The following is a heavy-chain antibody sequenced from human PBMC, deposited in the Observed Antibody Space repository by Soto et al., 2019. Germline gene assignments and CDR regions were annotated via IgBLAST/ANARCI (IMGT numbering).Heavy chain of an antibody. V-gene: IGHV1-69*12. CDR2: IIPIFGTA. Sequence: QVQLVQSGAEVKKPGSSVKVSCKGSGGTFSSYAISWVRQAPGQGLEWMGGIIPIFGTANYAQKFQGRVTITADESTSTAYMELSSLRSEDTAVYYCASFFYSGYDYAPDYWGQGTLVTVSS. J-gene: IGHJ4*02. CDR3: ASFFYSGYDYAPDY. CDR1: GGTFSSYA. D-gene: IGHD5-12*01.